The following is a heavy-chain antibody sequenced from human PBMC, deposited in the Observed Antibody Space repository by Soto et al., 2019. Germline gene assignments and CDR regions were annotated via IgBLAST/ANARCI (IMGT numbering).Heavy chain of an antibody. J-gene: IGHJ3*02. CDR2: IYYSGST. CDR1: GGSISSGGYY. V-gene: IGHV4-31*03. Sequence: QVQLQESGPGLVKPSQTLSLTCTVSGGSISSGGYYWSWIRQHPGKGLEWIGYIYYSGSTYYNPSLKSRVTISVDTSKTQFSLKLSSVTAADTAVYYCARDLPRGYSYWGNAFDIWGQGTMFTVSS. D-gene: IGHD5-18*01. CDR3: ARDLPRGYSYWGNAFDI.